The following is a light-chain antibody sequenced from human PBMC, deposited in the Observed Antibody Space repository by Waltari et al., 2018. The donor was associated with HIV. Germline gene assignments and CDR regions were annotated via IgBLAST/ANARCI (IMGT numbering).Light chain of an antibody. J-gene: IGKJ2*01. CDR3: QQRIDWPRYT. CDR1: QSVGTS. CDR2: VTT. V-gene: IGKV3-11*01. Sequence: LVLTQSPAILSLSPGERATLSCRASQSVGTSPALYQQRPGQALRLLFDVTTKRATGIPVRFTTSGSGTDYVLTISSLEPEDSAIYYCQQRIDWPRYTFGQGTKLEI.